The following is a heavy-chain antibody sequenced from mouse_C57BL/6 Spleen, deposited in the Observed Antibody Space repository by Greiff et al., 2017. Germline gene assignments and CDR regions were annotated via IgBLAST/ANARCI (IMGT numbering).Heavy chain of an antibody. V-gene: IGHV5-17*01. Sequence: EVKVEESGGGLVKPGGSLKLSCAASGFTFSDYGMHWVRQAPEKGLEWVAYISSGSSTIYYADTVKGRFTISRDNAKNTLFLQMTILRSEDTAMYYCARHYDYLYYAMDYWGQGTSVTVSS. CDR1: GFTFSDYG. J-gene: IGHJ4*01. D-gene: IGHD2-4*01. CDR3: ARHYDYLYYAMDY. CDR2: ISSGSSTI.